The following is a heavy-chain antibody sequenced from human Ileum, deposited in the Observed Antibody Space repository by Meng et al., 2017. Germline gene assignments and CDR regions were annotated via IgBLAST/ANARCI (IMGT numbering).Heavy chain of an antibody. CDR1: GFTFSSYG. CDR2: ITYGGTT. D-gene: IGHD3-16*01. V-gene: IGHV3-23*01. CDR3: ANWGGLGH. J-gene: IGHJ4*02. Sequence: EVQLLESGGGFAQPGGSRRLSCVVSGFTFSSYGMNWARQAPGKGLEWVSGITYGGTTFYADSAKGRFTISRDNSNNTVFLQMNSLRADDTAVYYCANWGGLGHWGQGVLVTVSS.